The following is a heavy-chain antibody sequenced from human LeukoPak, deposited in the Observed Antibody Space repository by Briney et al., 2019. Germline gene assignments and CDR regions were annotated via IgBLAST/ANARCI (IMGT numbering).Heavy chain of an antibody. CDR2: IYYSGST. CDR1: GGSISSSSYY. J-gene: IGHJ6*02. D-gene: IGHD3-10*01. Sequence: SETLSLTCTVSGGSISSSSYYWGWIRQPPGKGLEWIGSIYYSGSTYYNPSLKSRVTISVDTSKNQFSLKLSSVTAADTAVYYCAYEVTMVRGVMFRYGMDVWGQGTTVTVSS. V-gene: IGHV4-39*01. CDR3: AYEVTMVRGVMFRYGMDV.